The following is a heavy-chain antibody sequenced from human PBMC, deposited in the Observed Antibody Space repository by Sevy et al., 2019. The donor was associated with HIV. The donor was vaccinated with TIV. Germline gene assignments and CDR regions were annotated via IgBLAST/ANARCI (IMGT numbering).Heavy chain of an antibody. J-gene: IGHJ6*02. D-gene: IGHD2-2*02. CDR1: GFTFSDYY. Sequence: GGCLRLSCAASGFTFSDYYMSWIRQAPGKGLEWVSYISSSSSYTNYADSVKGRFTISRDNAKNSLYLQMNSLRAEDTAVYYCARDSRGYCSSTSCYSHYYYYGMDVWGQGTTVTVSS. V-gene: IGHV3-11*06. CDR2: ISSSSSYT. CDR3: ARDSRGYCSSTSCYSHYYYYGMDV.